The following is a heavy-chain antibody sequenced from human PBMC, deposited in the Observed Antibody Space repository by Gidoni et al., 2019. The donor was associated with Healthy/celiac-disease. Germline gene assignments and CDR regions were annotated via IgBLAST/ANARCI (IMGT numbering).Heavy chain of an antibody. CDR1: GFSLRTSGVG. Sequence: QITLKESGPTLVKPTQTLTLTCTFSGFSLRTSGVGVGWIRQPPGKALEWLALISWNDDKRYSPSLKSRLTITKDTSKNQVVLTMTNMDPVDTATYYCAHRRAYSGYDTFDYWGQGTLVTVSS. CDR3: AHRRAYSGYDTFDY. D-gene: IGHD5-12*01. V-gene: IGHV2-5*01. J-gene: IGHJ4*02. CDR2: ISWNDDK.